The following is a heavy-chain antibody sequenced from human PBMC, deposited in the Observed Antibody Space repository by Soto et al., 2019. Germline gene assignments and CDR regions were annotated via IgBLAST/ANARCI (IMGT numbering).Heavy chain of an antibody. CDR1: GFSFSSYA. V-gene: IGHV3-30-3*01. CDR3: ARPYCSPGSCPQPGWGYFDV. CDR2: ISYDGSNK. D-gene: IGHD2-15*01. Sequence: QVQLVESGGGVVQPGRSLRLSCAASGFSFSSYAMHWVRQAPGRGPEWVTLISYDGSNKDYADSVKGRFTISRDNSKTTLYLQMNSLRSEDTALYYCARPYCSPGSCPQPGWGYFDVWGRGTLVTVDS. J-gene: IGHJ2*01.